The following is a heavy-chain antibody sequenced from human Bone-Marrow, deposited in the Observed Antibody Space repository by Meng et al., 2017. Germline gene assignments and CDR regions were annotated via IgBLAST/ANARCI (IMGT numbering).Heavy chain of an antibody. J-gene: IGHJ5*02. V-gene: IGHV3-30*04. D-gene: IGHD1-14*01. CDR1: GFTFGSYS. CDR3: AREPDHRSWLDT. CDR2: TSYDEGTK. Sequence: QVVESGGGVVQPGRSLRLSCEAAGFTFGSYSMHWVRQAPGKGLDWVAVTSYDEGTKYYADSVRGRFTISRDNSKNTLYLQMNSLRAEDTAVYYCAREPDHRSWLDTWGQGTLVTVSS.